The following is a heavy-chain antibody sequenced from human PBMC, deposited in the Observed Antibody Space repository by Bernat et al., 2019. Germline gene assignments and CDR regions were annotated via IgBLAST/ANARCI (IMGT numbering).Heavy chain of an antibody. J-gene: IGHJ4*02. CDR1: GFTFSGSA. CDR2: IRSKAKSYAT. CDR3: TRGITGTTPYFDY. V-gene: IGHV3-73*02. Sequence: EVQLVESGGGLVQPGGSLKLSCAASGFTFSGSAMHWVRQASGKGLEWVGRIRSKAKSYATAYAASVKGRFTISRDDSNNTAYLQMSSLKTEDTAVYYCTRGITGTTPYFDYWGQGTLVTVSS. D-gene: IGHD1-20*01.